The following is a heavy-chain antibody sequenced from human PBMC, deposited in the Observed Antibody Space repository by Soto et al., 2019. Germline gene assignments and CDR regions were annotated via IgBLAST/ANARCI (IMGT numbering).Heavy chain of an antibody. V-gene: IGHV3-30*18. CDR1: GFIFSDYA. Sequence: GGSLRLSCAVSGFIFSDYAMHWVRQAPGKGLEWVAVVSHDGRNTHYADSVKGRFTISRDSSKNTVSLEMTSLRAEDTAVYYCAKGGRQWLVTSDFNYWGQGALVTVSS. CDR3: AKGGRQWLVTSDFNY. CDR2: VSHDGRNT. J-gene: IGHJ4*02. D-gene: IGHD6-19*01.